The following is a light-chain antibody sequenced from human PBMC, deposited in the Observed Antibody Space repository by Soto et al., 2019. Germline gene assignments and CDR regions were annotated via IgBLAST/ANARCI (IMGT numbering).Light chain of an antibody. CDR1: QSITSSY. Sequence: EIVLTQSPGTLSLSPGERATLSCRASQSITSSYLAWHQQKPGQAPRLLIYGASTRATGIPDRFSGSGSGTDFTLTISRLEPEDFAVYYCQQYGSSPWTFGHGTKVQIK. CDR2: GAS. V-gene: IGKV3-20*01. J-gene: IGKJ1*01. CDR3: QQYGSSPWT.